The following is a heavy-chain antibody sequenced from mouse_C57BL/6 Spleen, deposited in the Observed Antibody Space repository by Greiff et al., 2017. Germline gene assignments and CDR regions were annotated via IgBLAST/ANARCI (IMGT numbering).Heavy chain of an antibody. CDR2: IYPGSGNT. CDR1: GYTFTDYY. J-gene: IGHJ1*03. Sequence: QVQLQQSGAELVRPGASVKLSCKASGYTFTDYYINWVKQRPGQGLEWIARIYPGSGNTYYNEKFKGKATLTAEKSSSTAYMQLSSLTSEDSAVYFCARGGGYDDGYFEVWGTGTTVTVSS. CDR3: ARGGGYDDGYFEV. V-gene: IGHV1-76*01. D-gene: IGHD2-2*01.